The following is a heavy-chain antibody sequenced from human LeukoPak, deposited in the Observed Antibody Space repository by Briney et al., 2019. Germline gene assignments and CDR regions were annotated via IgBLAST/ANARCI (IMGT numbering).Heavy chain of an antibody. CDR2: IYYSGST. J-gene: IGHJ4*02. Sequence: PSETLSLTCTVSGGSINSYYWTWIRQPPGKGLEWIGYIYYSGSTNYTPSLKSRVTISVDTSKNQFSLKLSSVTAADTAVYYCARFTHCGGDCYALDYWGQGTLVTVSS. V-gene: IGHV4-59*01. CDR1: GGSINSYY. D-gene: IGHD2-21*02. CDR3: ARFTHCGGDCYALDY.